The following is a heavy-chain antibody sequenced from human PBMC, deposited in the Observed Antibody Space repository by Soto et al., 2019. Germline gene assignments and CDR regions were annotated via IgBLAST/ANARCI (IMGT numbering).Heavy chain of an antibody. V-gene: IGHV3-30-3*01. CDR3: ARDRNDILTGYQYYYYYYGMDV. CDR2: ISYDGSNK. J-gene: IGHJ6*02. Sequence: SLIVSYGAAGVTCISYAMHWIRKAPGKGLEWVAVISYDGSNKYYADSVKGRFTISRDNSKNTLYLQMNSLRAEDTAVYYCARDRNDILTGYQYYYYYYGMDVWGQGTTVTVSS. CDR1: GVTCISYA. D-gene: IGHD3-9*01.